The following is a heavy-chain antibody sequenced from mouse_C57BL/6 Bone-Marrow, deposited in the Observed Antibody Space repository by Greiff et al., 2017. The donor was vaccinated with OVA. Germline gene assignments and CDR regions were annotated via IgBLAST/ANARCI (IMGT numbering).Heavy chain of an antibody. Sequence: QVQLKQSGAELVRPGTSVKVSCKASGYAFTSYGISWVKQRTGQGLEWIGEIYPRSGNTYYNEKFKGKATLTADKSSSTAYMELRSLTSEDSAVYFCARSGFDYWGQGTTLTVSS. J-gene: IGHJ2*01. CDR2: IYPRSGNT. CDR3: ARSGFDY. CDR1: GYAFTSYG. D-gene: IGHD1-3*01. V-gene: IGHV1-81*01.